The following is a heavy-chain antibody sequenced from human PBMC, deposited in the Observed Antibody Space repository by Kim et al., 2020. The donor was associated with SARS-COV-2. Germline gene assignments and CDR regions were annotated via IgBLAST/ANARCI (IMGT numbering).Heavy chain of an antibody. J-gene: IGHJ4*02. CDR3: ATWGKN. CDR1: GFSFSTSW. V-gene: IGHV3-74*01. D-gene: IGHD3-16*01. Sequence: GGSLRLSCAASGFSFSTSWMHWVRQAPGKGLVWVSRITTDGGSPTYADSVRGRFTISRDNAKNTLYLQMNSLRAEDTAMYYCATWGKNWGQGTLVTVSS. CDR2: ITTDGGSP.